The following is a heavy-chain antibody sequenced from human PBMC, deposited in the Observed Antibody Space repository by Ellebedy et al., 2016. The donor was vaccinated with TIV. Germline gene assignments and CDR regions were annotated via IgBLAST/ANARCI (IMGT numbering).Heavy chain of an antibody. CDR3: ARGLQLSSYFYYGMDV. CDR1: GGSFSSYA. Sequence: ASVKVSCKASGGSFSSYAISWVRQAPGQGLEWMGGIIPLFGTPKYAQKFQGRVTITADESTSTAYMELSSLRSDDTAVYYCARGLQLSSYFYYGMDVWGQGTTVTVSS. CDR2: IIPLFGTP. J-gene: IGHJ6*02. D-gene: IGHD4-11*01. V-gene: IGHV1-69*13.